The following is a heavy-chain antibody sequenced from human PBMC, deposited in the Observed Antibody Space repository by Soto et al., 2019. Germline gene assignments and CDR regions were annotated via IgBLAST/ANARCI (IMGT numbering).Heavy chain of an antibody. Sequence: GASVKVSCKASGFTFTSSAVQWVRQARGQRLEWIGWIVVGSGNTNYAQTFQERVTITREMSTSKAYMELSSLRSEDTAVYYCAADTWAPYYYDSSGQRQWHLELWGSGSLV. J-gene: IGHJ2*01. V-gene: IGHV1-58*01. D-gene: IGHD3-22*01. CDR2: IVVGSGNT. CDR1: GFTFTSSA. CDR3: AADTWAPYYYDSSGQRQWHLEL.